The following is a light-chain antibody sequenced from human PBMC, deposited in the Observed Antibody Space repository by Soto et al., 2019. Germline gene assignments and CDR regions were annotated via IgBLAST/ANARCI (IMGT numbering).Light chain of an antibody. V-gene: IGLV4-69*01. Sequence: QPVLTQSPSASASLGASVKLTCTLSSGHSSYAIAWHQQQPEKGPRYLMKLNSDGSHNKGDGIPDRFSGSSSGAERYLTISSLQSEDEADYYSQTWGAGIRVFGGGTKLTVL. CDR2: LNSDGSH. CDR1: SGHSSYA. CDR3: QTWGAGIRV. J-gene: IGLJ3*02.